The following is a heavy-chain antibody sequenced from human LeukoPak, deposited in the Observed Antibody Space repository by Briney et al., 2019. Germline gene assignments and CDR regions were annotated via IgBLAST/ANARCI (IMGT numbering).Heavy chain of an antibody. D-gene: IGHD2-2*01. CDR2: IYTSGST. CDR3: ARDSSTSTWNF. Sequence: SETLSLTCTVSGGSISSGSYYWSWIRQPAGKGLEWIGRIYTSGSTNYNPSLKSRVTISVDTSKNQFSLKLSSVTAADTAVYYCARDSSTSTWNFWGQGVLITVSS. CDR1: GGSISSGSYY. J-gene: IGHJ4*02. V-gene: IGHV4-61*02.